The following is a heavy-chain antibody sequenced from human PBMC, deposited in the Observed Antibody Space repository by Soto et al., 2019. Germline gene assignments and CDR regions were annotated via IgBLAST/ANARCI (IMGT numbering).Heavy chain of an antibody. CDR2: ISGYNGDT. CDR3: AKNGQPPYYYYGLDV. CDR1: GYTFTRYG. D-gene: IGHD2-8*01. V-gene: IGHV1-18*01. J-gene: IGHJ6*02. Sequence: ASVKVSCKASGYTFTRYGISWVRQAPGQGLEWMGWISGYNGDTNYAQKFQGRVSMTIDTSSTTAYMELRSLTSDDTAVYYCAKNGQPPYYYYGLDVWGQGTKVTVSS.